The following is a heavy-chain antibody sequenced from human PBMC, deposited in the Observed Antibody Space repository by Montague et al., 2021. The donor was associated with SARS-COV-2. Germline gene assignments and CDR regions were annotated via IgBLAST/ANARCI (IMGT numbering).Heavy chain of an antibody. V-gene: IGHV3-21*01. CDR2: ISSSSSYI. J-gene: IGHJ4*02. CDR3: ARGGYYYDSSAPPDY. CDR1: GFTFSSYS. D-gene: IGHD3-22*01. Sequence: SLRLSCSASGFTFSSYSMNWVRQAPGKGLEWVSSISSSSSYIYYADSVKGRFTISRDNAKNSLYLQMNSLRAEDTAVYYCARGGYYYDSSAPPDYWGQGPLV.